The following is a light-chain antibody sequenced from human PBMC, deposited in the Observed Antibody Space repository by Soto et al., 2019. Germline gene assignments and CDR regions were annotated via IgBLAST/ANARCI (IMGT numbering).Light chain of an antibody. V-gene: IGKV3-15*01. CDR2: GAS. J-gene: IGKJ4*01. CDR1: QSVSSN. CDR3: QQYNDWPALT. Sequence: EIVMTQSPATLPVSPGEGATLSCRASQSVSSNLAWYQQKPGQAPRPLIYGASTRATGIPARFRGSGSGTEFTLTISSLQSEDFAVYYCQQYNDWPALTFGGGTKVDIK.